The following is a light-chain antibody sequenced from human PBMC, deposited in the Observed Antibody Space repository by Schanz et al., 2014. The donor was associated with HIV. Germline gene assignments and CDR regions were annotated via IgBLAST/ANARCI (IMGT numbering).Light chain of an antibody. CDR2: GAS. CDR1: QTIRSNY. CDR3: QQRSNWPPYT. V-gene: IGKV3-11*01. J-gene: IGKJ2*01. Sequence: DTVLTQSPGTLSLSPGERATLSCRASQTIRSNYLAWYQQKPGQAPRLLIYGASNRATGIPDRFSGSGSGTDFTLTISSLGPEDFAVYYCQQRSNWPPYTFGQGSKLEIK.